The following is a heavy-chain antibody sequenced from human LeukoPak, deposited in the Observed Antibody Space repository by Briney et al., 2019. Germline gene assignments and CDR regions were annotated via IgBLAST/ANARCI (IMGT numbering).Heavy chain of an antibody. D-gene: IGHD4-17*01. CDR2: IYYSGST. Sequence: ASETLSLTCTVSGYSIKSDYYWSWIRQPPGKGLEWIGYIYYSGSTYYNPSLKSRVTISVDTSKNQFSLKLSSVTAADTAVYYCARSSPYDYGDYPQHDYWGQGTLVTVSS. V-gene: IGHV4-38-2*02. J-gene: IGHJ4*02. CDR1: GYSIKSDYY. CDR3: ARSSPYDYGDYPQHDY.